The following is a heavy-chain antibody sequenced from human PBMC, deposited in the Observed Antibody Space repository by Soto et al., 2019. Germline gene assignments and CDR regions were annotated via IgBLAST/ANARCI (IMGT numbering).Heavy chain of an antibody. CDR2: IIPIFGTA. CDR3: ARGSYDYVWGSYRQTNLDY. V-gene: IGHV1-69*01. D-gene: IGHD3-16*02. CDR1: GGTFSSYA. J-gene: IGHJ4*02. Sequence: QVQLVQSGAEVKKPGSSVKVSCKASGGTFSSYAISWVRQAPGQGLEWMGGIIPIFGTANYAQKFQGRVTITADESTSTAYMELSSLRSEDTAVYYCARGSYDYVWGSYRQTNLDYWGQGTLVTVSS.